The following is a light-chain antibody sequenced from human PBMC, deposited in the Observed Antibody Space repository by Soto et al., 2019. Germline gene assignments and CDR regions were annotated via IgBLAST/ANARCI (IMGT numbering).Light chain of an antibody. V-gene: IGKV1-39*01. J-gene: IGKJ3*01. CDR2: ETS. CDR1: QSVSSY. Sequence: DIQMTQSPSPLSASVGDRVDITCRTSQSVSSYLNWYQAKPGKAPKLLIYETSNLASGVPSRFSGSGSGTDFTLTISSLQPEDSATYYCQQSYSTPPFTFGPGTRVDI. CDR3: QQSYSTPPFT.